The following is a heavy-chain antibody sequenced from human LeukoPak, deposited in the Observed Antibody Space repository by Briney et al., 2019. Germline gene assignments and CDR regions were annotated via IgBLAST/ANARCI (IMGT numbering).Heavy chain of an antibody. V-gene: IGHV1-2*02. J-gene: IGHJ3*02. CDR3: ATGLTELLVAFDI. CDR2: INPNSGGT. Sequence: GASVKVSCKASGYTFTGYYMLWVRQAPGQGLEWMGWINPNSGGTNYAQKFQGRVTMTRDTSITTAYMELSRLRSDDTAVYYCATGLTELLVAFDIWGQGTMVTVSS. D-gene: IGHD1-26*01. CDR1: GYTFTGYY.